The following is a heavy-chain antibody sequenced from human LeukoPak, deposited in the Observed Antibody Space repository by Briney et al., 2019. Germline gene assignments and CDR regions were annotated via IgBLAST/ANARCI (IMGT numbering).Heavy chain of an antibody. CDR1: GFTFSSYS. D-gene: IGHD1-26*01. CDR3: ARDRDSGSYGE. Sequence: GGSLRLSCAASGFTFSSYSMNWVRQAPGKGLEWVSSISSSSSYIYYADSVNGRFTISRDNAKNSLYLQMNSLRAEDTAVYYCARDRDSGSYGEWGQGTLVTVSS. J-gene: IGHJ4*02. CDR2: ISSSSSYI. V-gene: IGHV3-21*01.